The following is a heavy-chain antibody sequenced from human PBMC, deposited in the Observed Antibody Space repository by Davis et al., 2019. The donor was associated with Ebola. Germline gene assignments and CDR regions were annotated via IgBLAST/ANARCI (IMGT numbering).Heavy chain of an antibody. CDR3: ATRDTSSNCFGFYP. D-gene: IGHD6-13*01. Sequence: GESLKISCAASGFTFSTYAMSWVRQAPGKGLEWVSTIGTSGDPYYANSVRGRLTISRDNFKKTVYLQMDSLRADDTAVYYCATRDTSSNCFGFYPWGQGTLVTVSS. J-gene: IGHJ5*02. CDR2: IGTSGDP. CDR1: GFTFSTYA. V-gene: IGHV3-23*01.